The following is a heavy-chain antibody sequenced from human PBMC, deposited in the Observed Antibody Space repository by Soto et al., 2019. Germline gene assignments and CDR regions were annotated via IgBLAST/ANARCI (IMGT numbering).Heavy chain of an antibody. V-gene: IGHV1-24*01. CDR1: GYTLTELS. D-gene: IGHD2-8*01. Sequence: ASVKVSCKVSGYTLTELSMHCVLQSPLKGLEWMGGFDPEDGETIYAQKFQGRVTMTEDTSTDTAYMELSSPRSEDTAVYYCATVGYCTNGVCSDGYWGQGTLVTVSS. CDR2: FDPEDGET. CDR3: ATVGYCTNGVCSDGY. J-gene: IGHJ4*02.